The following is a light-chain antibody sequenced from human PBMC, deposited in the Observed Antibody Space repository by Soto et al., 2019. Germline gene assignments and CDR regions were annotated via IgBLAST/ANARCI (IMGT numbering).Light chain of an antibody. J-gene: IGKJ1*01. CDR2: KAS. CDR1: QSISSW. Sequence: DIQMTQSPSPLSASVGYRVTXXFRASQSISSWLAWYRQKPGKAPELLIYKASSLESGVPSRFSGSGSGTEFTLTISSLQPDDFATYYCQQYNSYWTFGQGTKVDIK. V-gene: IGKV1-5*03. CDR3: QQYNSYWT.